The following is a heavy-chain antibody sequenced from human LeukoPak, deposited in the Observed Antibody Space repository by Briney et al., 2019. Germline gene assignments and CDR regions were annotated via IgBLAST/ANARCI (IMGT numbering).Heavy chain of an antibody. CDR2: MNNGPSAT. CDR1: GLVFRNHW. Sequence: GGSLRLSYVASGLVFRNHWMSWVRQAPGKGLEWVSAMNNGPSATFYRDSVRGRFTISRDDSKSTLYLQMNSLRAEDTGTYYCAKTHYDLLDVWGQGTTVTVSS. J-gene: IGHJ6*02. D-gene: IGHD5-12*01. V-gene: IGHV3-23*01. CDR3: AKTHYDLLDV.